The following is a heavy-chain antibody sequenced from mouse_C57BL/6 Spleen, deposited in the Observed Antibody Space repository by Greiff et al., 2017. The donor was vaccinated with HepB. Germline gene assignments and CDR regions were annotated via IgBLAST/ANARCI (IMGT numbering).Heavy chain of an antibody. J-gene: IGHJ1*03. D-gene: IGHD2-4*01. Sequence: EVKLMESGGGLVKPGGSLKLSCAASGFTFSDYGMHWVRQAPEKGLEWVAYISSGSSTIYYANTVKGRFTISRDNAKNTLFLQMTSLRSEDTAMYYCARQRQIYYDYDARYFDVWGTGTTVTVSS. CDR1: GFTFSDYG. V-gene: IGHV5-17*01. CDR3: ARQRQIYYDYDARYFDV. CDR2: ISSGSSTI.